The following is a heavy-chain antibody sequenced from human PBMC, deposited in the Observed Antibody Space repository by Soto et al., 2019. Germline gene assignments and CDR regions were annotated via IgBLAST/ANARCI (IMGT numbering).Heavy chain of an antibody. CDR2: IIPLLSTS. V-gene: IGHV1-69*08. Sequence: QVQLEQSGAEVKKPGSSVKVSCKASGGPFSNDIITWVRQAPGQGLEWMGRIIPLLSTSTYAQKFQGRLTITAHRSTGTAYMELNSRRSEDTAVYYCARDSPIGSTFSGYDAIDYWGQGTRITVSS. J-gene: IGHJ4*02. D-gene: IGHD5-12*01. CDR1: GGPFSNDI. CDR3: ARDSPIGSTFSGYDAIDY.